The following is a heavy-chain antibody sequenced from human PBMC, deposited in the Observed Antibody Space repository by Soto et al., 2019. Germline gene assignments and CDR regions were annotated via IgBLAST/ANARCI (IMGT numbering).Heavy chain of an antibody. CDR1: GYTFTSYG. CDR2: ISAYNGNT. CDR3: ARDLTPGLVDH. Sequence: QVQLVQSGAEVKKPGASVKVSCKASGYTFTSYGISWVRQAPGQGLEWMGWISAYNGNTKYAHKLQGRVTVTTDTSTSTAYMELRSLTSDDTAVYYCARDLTPGLVDHWGQGTLVTVSS. J-gene: IGHJ4*02. D-gene: IGHD3-9*01. V-gene: IGHV1-18*01.